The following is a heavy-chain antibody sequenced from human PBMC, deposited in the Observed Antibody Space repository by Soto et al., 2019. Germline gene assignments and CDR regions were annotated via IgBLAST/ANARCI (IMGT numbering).Heavy chain of an antibody. Sequence: RLLSCSASGFTLRGYYMSWIRQAPGKGLEWFSYISSSGSTIYYADSVKGRFTISRDNAKNSLYLHMNSLRAEDTDVYYCARESSMATHWYLDLWGRGTLVIVSS. CDR2: ISSSGSTI. J-gene: IGHJ2*01. D-gene: IGHD5-12*01. CDR1: GFTLRGYY. V-gene: IGHV3-11*01. CDR3: ARESSMATHWYLDL.